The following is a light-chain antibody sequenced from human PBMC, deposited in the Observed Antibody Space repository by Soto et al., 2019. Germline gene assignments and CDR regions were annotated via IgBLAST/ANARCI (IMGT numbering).Light chain of an antibody. J-gene: IGKJ3*01. CDR1: QSVLYNSHNKNY. Sequence: DIVMTQSPDSLAVSLGERATINCKSSQSVLYNSHNKNYLAWYQQKPGQPPKLLIYLASTRESGVPDRFSGSGSGTDFTLTISSLQAEDVAVYYCQQYYNTPLFTFGPGTKVEIK. CDR2: LAS. CDR3: QQYYNTPLFT. V-gene: IGKV4-1*01.